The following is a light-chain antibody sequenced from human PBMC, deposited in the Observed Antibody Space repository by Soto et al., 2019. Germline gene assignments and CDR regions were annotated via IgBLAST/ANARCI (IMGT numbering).Light chain of an antibody. Sequence: QSALTQPGSVSGSPGQTITISGTGTSSDVGGYNYVSWYQQHPGKAPKLMIYDVSNRPSGVSNRFSGSKSGNTASLNISGLQAEHEADYYCSSYTSLSCGVFGGGTKLTVL. V-gene: IGLV2-14*01. CDR2: DVS. CDR3: SSYTSLSCGV. CDR1: SSDVGGYNY. J-gene: IGLJ3*02.